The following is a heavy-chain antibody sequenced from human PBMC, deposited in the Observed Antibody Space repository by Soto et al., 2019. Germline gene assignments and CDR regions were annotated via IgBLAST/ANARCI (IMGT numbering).Heavy chain of an antibody. CDR1: GSTFSNNA. V-gene: IGHV3-23*01. CDR3: AKAGYCGGDCYSLYFDY. CDR2: IRGSGSDT. J-gene: IGHJ4*02. Sequence: EVQLLESGGGLVQPGGSRGLSFAASGSTFSNNALSWVRQAPGKGLGGVSVIRGSGSDTYYPDSVKGRFTISRDNSKNTLYLQMNSLRAEDTAVYFCAKAGYCGGDCYSLYFDYWGQGILVTVSS. D-gene: IGHD2-21*01.